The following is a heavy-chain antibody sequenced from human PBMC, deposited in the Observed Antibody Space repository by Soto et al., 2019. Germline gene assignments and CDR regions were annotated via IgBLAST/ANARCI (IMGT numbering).Heavy chain of an antibody. CDR1: RFSFSSYG. D-gene: IGHD3-10*01. J-gene: IGHJ4*02. Sequence: GGSLRLSCAASRFSFSSYGMHWVRQAPGKGLEWVALISSDGSNKYYADSVKGRFTISRDNSKNTLYLQMNSLRAEDTAVYFRAKPYYYSADYYFDYWGQGTLVTVSS. V-gene: IGHV3-30*18. CDR3: AKPYYYSADYYFDY. CDR2: ISSDGSNK.